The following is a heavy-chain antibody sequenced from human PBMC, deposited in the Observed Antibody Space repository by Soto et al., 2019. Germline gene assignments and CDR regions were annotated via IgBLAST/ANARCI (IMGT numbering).Heavy chain of an antibody. D-gene: IGHD2-15*01. V-gene: IGHV1-58*01. CDR1: GFTFTSSA. CDR2: IVVGSGNT. J-gene: IGHJ3*02. CDR3: AAESGYCSGGSCQGDAFDI. Sequence: LVKVSCKASGFTFTSSAVQWVRQARGQRLEWIGWIVVGSGNTNYAQKFQERVTITRDMSTSTAYMELSSLRSEDTAVYYCAAESGYCSGGSCQGDAFDIWGQGTMVTV.